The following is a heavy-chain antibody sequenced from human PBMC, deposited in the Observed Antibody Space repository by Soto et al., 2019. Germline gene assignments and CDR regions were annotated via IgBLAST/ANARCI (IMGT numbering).Heavy chain of an antibody. CDR1: GGSISSGGYY. D-gene: IGHD1-1*01. J-gene: IGHJ6*02. CDR3: AREKGTDYYYYGMDV. CDR2: IYYSGST. Sequence: QVKLQESGPGLVKPSQTLSLTCTVSGGSISSGGYYWSWIRQHPGKGLEWIGYIYYSGSTYYNPSLKSRVTIAVDTSKNQFSLKLSSVTAADTAVYYCAREKGTDYYYYGMDVWGQGTTVTVSS. V-gene: IGHV4-31*03.